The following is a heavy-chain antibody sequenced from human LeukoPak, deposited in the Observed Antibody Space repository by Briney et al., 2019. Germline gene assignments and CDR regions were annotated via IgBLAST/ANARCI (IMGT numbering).Heavy chain of an antibody. D-gene: IGHD1-26*01. J-gene: IGHJ4*02. V-gene: IGHV3-30*03. CDR1: GFTFSSYG. CDR2: ISYDGSNK. Sequence: QPGRSLRLSCAASGFTFSSYGMHWVRQAPGKGLEWVAVISYDGSNKYYADSVKGRFTISRDNSKNTLYLQMNSLRAEDTAVYYCAREESGSYFSWSVGYFDYWGQGTLVTVSS. CDR3: AREESGSYFSWSVGYFDY.